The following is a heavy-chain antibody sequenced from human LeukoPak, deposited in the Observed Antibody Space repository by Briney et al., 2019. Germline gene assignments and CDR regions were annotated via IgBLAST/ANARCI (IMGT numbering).Heavy chain of an antibody. CDR3: ARDVHGDYGSGWFDP. CDR2: FDPEDGET. CDR1: GYTLTELS. J-gene: IGHJ5*02. V-gene: IGHV1-24*01. D-gene: IGHD4-17*01. Sequence: ASVKVSCKVSGYTLTELSMQWVRQAPGKGLEWMGGFDPEDGETIYAQKFQGRVTMTEDTSTDTAYMELSSLRSEDTAVYYCARDVHGDYGSGWFDPWGQGTLVSVSS.